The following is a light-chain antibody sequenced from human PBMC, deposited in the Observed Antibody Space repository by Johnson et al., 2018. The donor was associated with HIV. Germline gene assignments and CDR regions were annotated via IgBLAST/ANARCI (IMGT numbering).Light chain of an antibody. J-gene: IGLJ1*01. CDR1: SSNIGNNY. CDR2: DNN. V-gene: IGLV1-51*01. CDR3: GTWDSSITSYV. Sequence: QSVLTQPPSVSAAPGQKVTISCSGSSSNIGNNYVSWYQQLPGTAPKLLIYDNNKRPSGIPDRFSGSKSGTSATLGITGLQTGDEADYYCGTWDSSITSYVVGAGTKVTVL.